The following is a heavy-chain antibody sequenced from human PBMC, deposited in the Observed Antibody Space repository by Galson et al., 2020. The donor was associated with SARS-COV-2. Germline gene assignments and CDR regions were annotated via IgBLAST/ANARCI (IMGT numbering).Heavy chain of an antibody. J-gene: IGHJ4*02. CDR2: ITHSGDT. CDR1: DGSLIGYY. V-gene: IGHV4-34*01. D-gene: IGHD2-2*01. Sequence: SNPLTSPFPAHDGSLIGYYWTWTPQPPGKGLEWIREITHSGDTHYTPSLKSPVTISPDTSKSKFSLRLSSLTAADTPVYYCARDSTGYCGRSDCQRGWEYWGQGTLVTVSS. CDR3: ARDSTGYCGRSDCQRGWEY.